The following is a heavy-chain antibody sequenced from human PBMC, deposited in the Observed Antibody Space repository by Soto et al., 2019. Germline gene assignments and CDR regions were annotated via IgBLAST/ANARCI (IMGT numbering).Heavy chain of an antibody. CDR3: TTDGYPLQLERSYYYGMDV. D-gene: IGHD1-1*01. Sequence: GGSLRLSCAASGFTFSNAWMNWVRQAPGKGLEWVGRIKSKTDGGTTDYAAPVKGRFTISREDSKNTLYLQMNSLKTEDTAVYYCTTDGYPLQLERSYYYGMDVWGQGTTVTVSS. CDR1: GFTFSNAW. CDR2: IKSKTDGGTT. J-gene: IGHJ6*02. V-gene: IGHV3-15*07.